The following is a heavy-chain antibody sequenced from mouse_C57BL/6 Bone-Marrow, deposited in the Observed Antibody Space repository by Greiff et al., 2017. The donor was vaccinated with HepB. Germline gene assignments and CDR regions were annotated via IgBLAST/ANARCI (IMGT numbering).Heavy chain of an antibody. CDR3: ARNYDAMDY. J-gene: IGHJ4*01. D-gene: IGHD1-1*02. V-gene: IGHV5-4*01. Sequence: EVQLKESGGGLVKPGGSLKLSCAASGFTFSSYAMSWVRQTPEKRLEWVATISDGGSYTYYPDNVKGRFTISRDNAKNNLYLQMSHLKSEDTAIYYCARNYDAMDYWGQGTSVTVSS. CDR2: ISDGGSYT. CDR1: GFTFSSYA.